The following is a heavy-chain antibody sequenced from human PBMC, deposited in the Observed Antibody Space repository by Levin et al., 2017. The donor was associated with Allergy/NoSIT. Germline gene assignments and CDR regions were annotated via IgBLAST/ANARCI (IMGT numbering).Heavy chain of an antibody. CDR3: ARDPFLYYDSNYDAFDI. J-gene: IGHJ3*02. Sequence: PSETLSLTCTVSGGSISSGGYYWSWIRQHPGKGLEWIGYIYYSGSTYYNPSLKSRVTISVDTSKNQFSLKLSSVTAADTAVYYCARDPFLYYDSNYDAFDIWGQGTMVTVSS. D-gene: IGHD3-22*01. V-gene: IGHV4-31*03. CDR2: IYYSGST. CDR1: GGSISSGGYY.